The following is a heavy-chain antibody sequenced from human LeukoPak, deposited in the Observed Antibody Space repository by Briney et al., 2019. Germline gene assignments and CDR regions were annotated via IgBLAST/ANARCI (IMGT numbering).Heavy chain of an antibody. CDR3: AKGEGTGDLAGDY. V-gene: IGHV3-30*02. CDR2: IRYDGSNK. D-gene: IGHD7-27*01. Sequence: PGGSLRLSCAASGFTFSSYGMHWVRQAPGKGLEWVAFIRYDGSNKYYADSVKGRFTISRDNSKNTLYLQMNSLRAEDTAVYYCAKGEGTGDLAGDYWGQGTLVTVSS. CDR1: GFTFSSYG. J-gene: IGHJ4*02.